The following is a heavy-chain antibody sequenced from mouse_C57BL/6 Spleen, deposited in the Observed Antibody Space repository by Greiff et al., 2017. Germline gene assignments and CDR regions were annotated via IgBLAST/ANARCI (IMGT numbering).Heavy chain of an antibody. Sequence: EVQLQESEGGLVQPGSSMKLSCTASGFTFSDYYMAWVRQVPEKGLEWVANINYDGSSTYYLDSLKSRFIISRDNAKNILYLQMSSLKSEDTATYYCARIGYGLYAMDYWGQGTSVTVSS. CDR1: GFTFSDYY. CDR3: ARIGYGLYAMDY. CDR2: INYDGSST. V-gene: IGHV5-16*01. D-gene: IGHD1-1*02. J-gene: IGHJ4*01.